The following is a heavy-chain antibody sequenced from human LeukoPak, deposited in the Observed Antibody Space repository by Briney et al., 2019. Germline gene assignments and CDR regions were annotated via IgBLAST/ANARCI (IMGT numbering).Heavy chain of an antibody. CDR2: MNPNSGNT. Sequence: EASVKASCKASGYTFTNYDINWVRQATGLGLEWMGWMNPNSGNTGYAQKFQGRVTITRNTAISTAYMELSSLRSEDTAVYYCARGPSDDFWSGSYYYYMDVWGKGTTVTVSS. CDR3: ARGPSDDFWSGSYYYYMDV. CDR1: GYTFTNYD. V-gene: IGHV1-8*03. J-gene: IGHJ6*03. D-gene: IGHD3-3*01.